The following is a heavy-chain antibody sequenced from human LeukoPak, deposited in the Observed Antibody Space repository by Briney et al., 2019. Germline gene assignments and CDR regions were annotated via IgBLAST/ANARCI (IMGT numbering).Heavy chain of an antibody. CDR2: ISSSSSYI. J-gene: IGHJ4*02. V-gene: IGHV3-21*01. CDR3: ARDPPYYYDSSGYFYFDY. Sequence: GGSLRLSCAASGFTFSSYSMNWVRQAPGKGLEWVSSISSSSSYIYYADSVKGRFTISRDNAKNSLYLQMNSLRAEDTAVYYCARDPPYYYDSSGYFYFDYWGQGTLVAVSS. D-gene: IGHD3-22*01. CDR1: GFTFSSYS.